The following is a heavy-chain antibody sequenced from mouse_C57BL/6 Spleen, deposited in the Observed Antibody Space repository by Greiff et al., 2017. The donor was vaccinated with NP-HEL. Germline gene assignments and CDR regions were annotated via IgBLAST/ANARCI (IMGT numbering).Heavy chain of an antibody. D-gene: IGHD1-1*01. CDR2: IDPSDSYT. V-gene: IGHV1-69*01. J-gene: IGHJ2*01. Sequence: VQLQQSGAELVMPGASVKLSCKASGYTFTSYWMHWVKQRPGQGLEWIGEIDPSDSYTNYNQKFKGKSTLTVDKSSSTAYMQLSSLTSEDSAVYYCAREDYYGSSYWGQGTTLTVSS. CDR3: AREDYYGSSY. CDR1: GYTFTSYW.